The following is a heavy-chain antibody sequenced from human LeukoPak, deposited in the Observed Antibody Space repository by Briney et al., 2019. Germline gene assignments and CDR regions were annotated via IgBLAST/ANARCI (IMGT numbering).Heavy chain of an antibody. V-gene: IGHV4-34*01. D-gene: IGHD1-26*01. CDR3: ARQSTRYYLAYFDY. CDR1: GGSFSGYY. CDR2: INHSGST. J-gene: IGHJ4*02. Sequence: SETLSLTCAVYGGSFSGYYWSWIRQPPGKGLEWIGEINHSGSTNYNPSLKRRVTTSVDTSKNHFSLKQSTVTAADTPAYYSARQSTRYYLAYFDYWGQGTLVTVSS.